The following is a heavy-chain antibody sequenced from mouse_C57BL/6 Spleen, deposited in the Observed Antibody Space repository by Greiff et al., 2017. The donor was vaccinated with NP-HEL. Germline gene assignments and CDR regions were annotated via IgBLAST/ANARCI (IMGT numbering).Heavy chain of an antibody. CDR2: ILPGSGST. V-gene: IGHV1-9*01. J-gene: IGHJ2*01. CDR1: GYTFTGYR. Sequence: VQLQQSGAELLKPGASVKLPCKATGYTFTGYRIEWVKQRPGHGLEWIGEILPGSGSTNYNEKFKGKATFTADTSSNTAYMQLSSLTTENSAIYSWASRYYDSSPYFDYWGQGTTLTVSS. CDR3: ASRYYDSSPYFDY. D-gene: IGHD1-1*01.